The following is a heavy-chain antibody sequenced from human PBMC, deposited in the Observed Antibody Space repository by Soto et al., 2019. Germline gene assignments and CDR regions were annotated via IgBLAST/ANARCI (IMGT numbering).Heavy chain of an antibody. CDR2: FDSGSRTI. Sequence: EVQLVESGGGSVQRGGSLRLSCTASGLIFSINSLNWVRQAPGKGLEWISYFDSGSRTIFYADSVKGRFTISRDDAIESLYLQRSGRSDEDTALDYGVVASRESRLPYWGQGTLVRVSS. J-gene: IGHJ1*01. CDR3: VVASRESRLPY. V-gene: IGHV3-48*02. CDR1: GLIFSINS. D-gene: IGHD2-15*01.